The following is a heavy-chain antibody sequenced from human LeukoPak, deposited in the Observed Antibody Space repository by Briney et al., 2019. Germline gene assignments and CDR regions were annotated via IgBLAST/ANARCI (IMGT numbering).Heavy chain of an antibody. Sequence: NSSETLSLTCTGSGGSISSYYWSWIRQPPGKGLEWIGYIYYSGSTNYSPSLKSRVAISVDTSKNQFSLKLSSVTAADTAVYYCARLSYDTSGYWPDYFDYWGQGTLVTVSS. CDR1: GGSISSYY. CDR3: ARLSYDTSGYWPDYFDY. CDR2: IYYSGST. V-gene: IGHV4-59*08. D-gene: IGHD3-22*01. J-gene: IGHJ4*02.